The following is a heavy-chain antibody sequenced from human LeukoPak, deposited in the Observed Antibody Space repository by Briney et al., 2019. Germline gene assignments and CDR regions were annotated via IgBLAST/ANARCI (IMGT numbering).Heavy chain of an antibody. Sequence: PSETLSLTCTVSGGSISSYYWSWIRQPPGKGLEWIGYILNTGSTNYNPSLKSRVTISLDTSKNQFSLKLSSVTAADTAVYYCARHVTVASRGFDYWGQGTLVTVSS. D-gene: IGHD5-12*01. CDR2: ILNTGST. V-gene: IGHV4-59*08. CDR1: GGSISSYY. J-gene: IGHJ4*02. CDR3: ARHVTVASRGFDY.